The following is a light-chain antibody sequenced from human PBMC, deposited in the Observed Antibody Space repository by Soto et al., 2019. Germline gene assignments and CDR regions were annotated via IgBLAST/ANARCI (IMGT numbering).Light chain of an antibody. CDR1: SSNIGAGYD. CDR3: QSYDSSLRVV. V-gene: IGLV1-40*01. Sequence: QSVLTQPPSVSGAPGQRVTISCTGSSSNIGAGYDVHWYQHLPGTAPKVLIFGNYNRPAGVPDRFSGSKSGTSASLAITGLQAEDEADYYCQSYDSSLRVVFGGGTKLTVL. J-gene: IGLJ2*01. CDR2: GNY.